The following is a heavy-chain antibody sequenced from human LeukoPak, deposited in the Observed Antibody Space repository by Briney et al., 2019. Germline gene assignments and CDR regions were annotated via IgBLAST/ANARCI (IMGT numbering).Heavy chain of an antibody. Sequence: GGSLRLSCAASGFTVSSNYMSWVRQAPGKGLEWVSVIYSGGSTYYADSVKGRFTISRDNSKNTLYLQMNSLRAEDAAVYYCARGRRSGWYVYFDYWGQGTLVTVSS. CDR2: IYSGGST. D-gene: IGHD6-19*01. J-gene: IGHJ4*02. V-gene: IGHV3-66*02. CDR3: ARGRRSGWYVYFDY. CDR1: GFTVSSNY.